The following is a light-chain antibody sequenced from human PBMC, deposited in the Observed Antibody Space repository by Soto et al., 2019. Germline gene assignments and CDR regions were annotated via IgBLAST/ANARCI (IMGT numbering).Light chain of an antibody. CDR2: GES. CDR3: QQYGSSLWT. CDR1: QTVIINF. J-gene: IGKJ1*01. V-gene: IGKV3-20*01. Sequence: EIVLTHSPATLSLSPCEGAALSVRASQTVIINFVAWYQEQPGRTPRQLINGESSRATGIPDRFSGSGSGTDFTLTTIRLEPEDVVVYYCQQYGSSLWTFGQGTKVDI.